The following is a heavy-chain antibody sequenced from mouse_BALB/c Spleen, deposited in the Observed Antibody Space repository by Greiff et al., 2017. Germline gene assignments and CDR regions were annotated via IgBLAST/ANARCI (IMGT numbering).Heavy chain of an antibody. CDR2: IYPYNGGT. D-gene: IGHD2-1*01. V-gene: IGHV1S29*02. CDR1: GYTFTDYN. Sequence: EVQVVESGPELVKPGASVKISCKAPGYTFTDYNMHWVKQSHGKSLEWIGYIYPYNGGTGYNQKFKSKATLTVDNSSSTAYMELRSLTSEDSAVYYCARGGYYGKGFAYWGQGTLVTVSA. J-gene: IGHJ3*01. CDR3: ARGGYYGKGFAY.